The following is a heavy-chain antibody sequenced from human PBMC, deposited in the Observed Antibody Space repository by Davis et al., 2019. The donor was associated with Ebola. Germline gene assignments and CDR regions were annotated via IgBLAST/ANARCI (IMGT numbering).Heavy chain of an antibody. CDR3: ALRNLGTYSGHFLAN. V-gene: IGHV3-7*01. J-gene: IGHJ4*02. Sequence: PGGSLRLSCAASGFTFRSYWMSWVRQAPGKGLEWVAKIKEDGSEKLEVDSVKGRFTISRDNAKNSLYLQMNSLRDEDTAVYYCALRNLGTYSGHFLANWGQGTLVTVSS. D-gene: IGHD1-26*01. CDR1: GFTFRSYW. CDR2: IKEDGSEK.